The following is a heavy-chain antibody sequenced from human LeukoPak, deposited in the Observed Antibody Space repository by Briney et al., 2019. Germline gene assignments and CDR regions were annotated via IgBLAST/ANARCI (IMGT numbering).Heavy chain of an antibody. CDR3: ARVGGRDIVVVVPNYGMDV. Sequence: SETLSLTCAVYGGSFSGYYWSWIRQPPGKGLEWIGEINHSGSTNYNPSLKSRVTISVDTSKNQFSLKLSSVTAADTAVYYCARVGGRDIVVVVPNYGMDVWGQGTTVTVPS. J-gene: IGHJ6*02. CDR2: INHSGST. V-gene: IGHV4-34*01. D-gene: IGHD2-15*01. CDR1: GGSFSGYY.